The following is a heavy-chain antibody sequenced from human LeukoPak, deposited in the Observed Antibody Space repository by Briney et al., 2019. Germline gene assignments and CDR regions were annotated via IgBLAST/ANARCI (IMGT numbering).Heavy chain of an antibody. CDR2: ISAYNGNT. V-gene: IGHV1-18*01. CDR1: GYTFTSYG. Sequence: ASVKVSCKASGYTFTSYGISWVRQAPGQGLEWMGWISAYNGNTNYAQKFQGRVTMTRDMSTSTVYMELSSLRSEDTAVYYCARDHESYYDYTATRNWFDPWGQGTLVTVSS. CDR3: ARDHESYYDYTATRNWFDP. D-gene: IGHD3-3*01. J-gene: IGHJ5*02.